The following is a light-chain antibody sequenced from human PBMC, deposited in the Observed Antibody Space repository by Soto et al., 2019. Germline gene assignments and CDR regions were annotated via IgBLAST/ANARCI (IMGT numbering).Light chain of an antibody. V-gene: IGKV1-33*01. CDR1: QDITNY. Sequence: DLQMTQSPSSLSASVGDRVTITCQASQDITNYLNWYQQKPGKAPKLLIYDASNMERGVPSRFSGSGSGTDFTFTINSLQPEDIATYYCQQYDNLPLTFGGGTKVEIK. CDR3: QQYDNLPLT. J-gene: IGKJ4*01. CDR2: DAS.